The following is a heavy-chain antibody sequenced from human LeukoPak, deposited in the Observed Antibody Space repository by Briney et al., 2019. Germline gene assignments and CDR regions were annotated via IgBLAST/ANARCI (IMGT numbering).Heavy chain of an antibody. Sequence: PGGSLRLSCAASGFSFSNYSMNWVRQAPGKGLEWVSSISSSSSYIYYADSVKGRFTISRDNAKNSLYLQMNSLRAEDTAVYYCARSQTLYSYGVSPFDAFDIWGQGTMVTVSS. CDR3: ARSQTLYSYGVSPFDAFDI. V-gene: IGHV3-21*01. CDR1: GFSFSNYS. CDR2: ISSSSSYI. J-gene: IGHJ3*02. D-gene: IGHD5-18*01.